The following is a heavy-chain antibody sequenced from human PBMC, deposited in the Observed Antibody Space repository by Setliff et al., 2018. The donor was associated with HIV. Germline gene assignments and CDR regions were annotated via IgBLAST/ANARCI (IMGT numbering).Heavy chain of an antibody. CDR1: GRSFSDNS. CDR3: AGGPGTTSIDY. CDR2: INHSGNT. Sequence: SETLSLTCAVYGRSFSDNSWNWIRQPPGKGLEWIGEINHSGNTNYNPSLKSRVSITLDTSKNQFSLKLTSVTAADTAVYYCAGGPGTTSIDYWAQGTLVTV. D-gene: IGHD1-26*01. V-gene: IGHV4-34*01. J-gene: IGHJ4*02.